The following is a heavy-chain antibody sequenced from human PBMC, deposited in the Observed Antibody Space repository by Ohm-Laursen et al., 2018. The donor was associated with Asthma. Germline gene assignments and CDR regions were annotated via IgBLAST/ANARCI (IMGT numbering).Heavy chain of an antibody. CDR1: GYTFTSYA. V-gene: IGHV1-3*01. J-gene: IGHJ6*02. Sequence: ASVKVSCKPSGYTFTSYAMHWVRQAPGQRLEWMGWINAGNGNTKYSQKFQGRVTITRDTSASTAYMELSSLRSEDTAVYYCASTGVSGVVVPAAMLYYYGMDVWGQGTTVTVSS. CDR3: ASTGVSGVVVPAAMLYYYGMDV. CDR2: INAGNGNT. D-gene: IGHD2-2*01.